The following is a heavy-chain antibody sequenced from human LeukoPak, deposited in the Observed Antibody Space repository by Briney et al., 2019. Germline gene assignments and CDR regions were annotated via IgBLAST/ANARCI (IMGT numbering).Heavy chain of an antibody. D-gene: IGHD5-24*01. CDR1: GFTFSSYS. J-gene: IGHJ4*02. V-gene: IGHV3-21*01. CDR3: ARGDGYLYYFDY. CDR2: ISSSSSYI. Sequence: SGGSLRLSCAASGFTFSSYSMNWVRQAPGKGLEWVSSISSSSSYIYYADSVKGRFTISRDNAKNSLYLQMNNLRAEDTAVYYCARGDGYLYYFDYWGQGTLVTVSS.